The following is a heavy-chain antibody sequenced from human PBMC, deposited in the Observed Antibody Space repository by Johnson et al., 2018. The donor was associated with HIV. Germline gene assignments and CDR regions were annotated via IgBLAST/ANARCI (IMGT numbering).Heavy chain of an antibody. Sequence: VQLVESGGGLVQPGGSLRLSCAASEFTVSSNYMSWVRQAPGKGLEWVSVIYSGGRTFYADSVKGRFTISRDKAKNSLYLQMNSLRAEDTAVYYCARDSDKWELRPGAFDIWGQGTMVTVSS. J-gene: IGHJ3*02. CDR3: ARDSDKWELRPGAFDI. D-gene: IGHD1-26*01. CDR1: EFTVSSNY. V-gene: IGHV3-66*02. CDR2: IYSGGRT.